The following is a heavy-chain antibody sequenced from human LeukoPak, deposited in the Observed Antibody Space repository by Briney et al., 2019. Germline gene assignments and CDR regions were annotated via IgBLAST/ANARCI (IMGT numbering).Heavy chain of an antibody. CDR3: AKGGIYAFDY. CDR1: GFTFDSYA. V-gene: IGHV3-23*01. J-gene: IGHJ4*02. Sequence: GVSLRRSCAASGFTFDSYAMSWVRQAPGRGLEWVSAISSTGAGTYYADSVKGRFTISRDNSKNTLYLQVNGLRVEDTAVYYCAKGGIYAFDYWGQGTLVTVFS. CDR2: ISSTGAGT. D-gene: IGHD2-21*01.